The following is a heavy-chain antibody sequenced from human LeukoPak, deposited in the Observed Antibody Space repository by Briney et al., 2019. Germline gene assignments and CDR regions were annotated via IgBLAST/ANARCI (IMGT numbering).Heavy chain of an antibody. J-gene: IGHJ3*02. CDR3: AEGLTTMITGGGFDI. Sequence: PGGSLRLSCTASGFTFSSYAMSWVRQAPGKGLEWVSAVSGSGGITYHADSVKGRFTISRDNSQNTLYLQMNSLRAEDTAIYYCAEGLTTMITGGGFDILGQGTMVTVSS. V-gene: IGHV3-23*01. CDR1: GFTFSSYA. CDR2: VSGSGGIT. D-gene: IGHD4-17*01.